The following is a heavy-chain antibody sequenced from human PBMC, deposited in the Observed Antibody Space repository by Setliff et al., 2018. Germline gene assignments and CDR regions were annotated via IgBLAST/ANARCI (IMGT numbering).Heavy chain of an antibody. CDR3: ARGLGNYADY. CDR1: GGSISSHY. CDR2: IYYSGST. Sequence: SETLSLTCTVSGGSISSHYWSWIRQPPGKGLEWIGSIYYSGSTNYNPSLKSRVTISVDTSKNQSSLKLSSVTAADTAVYYCARGLGNYADYWGQGTLVTAPQ. V-gene: IGHV4-59*08. D-gene: IGHD2-21*01. J-gene: IGHJ4*02.